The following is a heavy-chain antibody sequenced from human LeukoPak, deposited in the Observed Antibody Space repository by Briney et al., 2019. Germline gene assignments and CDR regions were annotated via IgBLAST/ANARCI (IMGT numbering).Heavy chain of an antibody. CDR2: INPNSGGT. V-gene: IGHV1-2*02. D-gene: IGHD3-3*01. Sequence: ASVKVSCKASGYTFTGYYMHWVRQAPGQGPEWMGWINPNSGGTNYAQKFQGRVTMTRDTSISTAYMELSRLRSDDTAVYYCARDSIKGIRSLGYWGQGTLVTVSS. CDR1: GYTFTGYY. CDR3: ARDSIKGIRSLGY. J-gene: IGHJ4*02.